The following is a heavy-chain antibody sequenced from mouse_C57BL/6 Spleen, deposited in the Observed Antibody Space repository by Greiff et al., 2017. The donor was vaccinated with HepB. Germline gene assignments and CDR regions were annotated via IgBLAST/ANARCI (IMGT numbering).Heavy chain of an antibody. D-gene: IGHD2-4*01. CDR1: GFTFSSYA. V-gene: IGHV5-4*01. CDR2: ISDGGSYT. Sequence: EVQRVESGGGLVKPGGSLKLSCAASGFTFSSYAMSWVRQTPEKRLEWVATISDGGSYTYYPDNVKGRFTISRDNAKNNLYLQMSHLKSEDTAMYYCARDRYDYDRYFDVWGTGTTVTVSS. J-gene: IGHJ1*03. CDR3: ARDRYDYDRYFDV.